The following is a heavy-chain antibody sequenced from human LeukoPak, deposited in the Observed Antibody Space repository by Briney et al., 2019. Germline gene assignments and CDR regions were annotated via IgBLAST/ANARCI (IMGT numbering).Heavy chain of an antibody. Sequence: SVKVSCKASGGTFSSYAISWVRQAPGQGLEWMRGIIPIFGTANYAQKFQGRVTITADESTSTAYMELRSLRSEDTAVYYCAGGGPGDYYYYGMDVWGQGTTVTVSS. CDR1: GGTFSSYA. CDR2: IIPIFGTA. V-gene: IGHV1-69*01. J-gene: IGHJ6*02. D-gene: IGHD3-10*01. CDR3: AGGGPGDYYYYGMDV.